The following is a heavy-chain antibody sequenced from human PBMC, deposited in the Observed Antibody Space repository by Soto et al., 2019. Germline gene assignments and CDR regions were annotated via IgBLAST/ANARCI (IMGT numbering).Heavy chain of an antibody. Sequence: SETLCLTCAGSACSISSGGYSWSWIRQTPGKGLEWIGYIYYSGSTNYNPSLKSRVTISVDTSKNQFSLKLSSVTAADTAVYYCASVWGGAFDIWGQGTMVTVSS. V-gene: IGHV4-61*08. D-gene: IGHD3-16*01. CDR3: ASVWGGAFDI. CDR1: ACSISSGGYS. CDR2: IYYSGST. J-gene: IGHJ3*02.